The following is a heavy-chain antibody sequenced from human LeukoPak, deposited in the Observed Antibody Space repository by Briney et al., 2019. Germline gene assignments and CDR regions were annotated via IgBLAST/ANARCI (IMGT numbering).Heavy chain of an antibody. CDR2: IYTSGTT. CDR1: GGSFTSYY. Sequence: SETLSLTCTVSGGSFTSYYWSWVRHPPGKGLEWIGYIYTSGTTNYNPSLKSRVTISVDTSKNQFSLRLSSVTAADTAVYYCARHISLSAFDIWGQGTMVTVSS. V-gene: IGHV4-4*09. J-gene: IGHJ3*02. CDR3: ARHISLSAFDI. D-gene: IGHD2-21*01.